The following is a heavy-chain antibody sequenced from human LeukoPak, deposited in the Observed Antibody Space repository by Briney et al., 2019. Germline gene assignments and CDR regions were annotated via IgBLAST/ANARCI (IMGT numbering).Heavy chain of an antibody. CDR2: IYHSGST. J-gene: IGHJ5*02. Sequence: PSETLSLTCTVSGYSISSGYYWGWIRQPPGKGLERIGSIYHSGSTYYNPSLKSRVTISVDTSKNQFSLKLSSVTAADTAVYYCARQIAAAGSGPGFDPWGQGTLVTVSS. CDR3: ARQIAAAGSGPGFDP. CDR1: GYSISSGYY. D-gene: IGHD6-13*01. V-gene: IGHV4-38-2*02.